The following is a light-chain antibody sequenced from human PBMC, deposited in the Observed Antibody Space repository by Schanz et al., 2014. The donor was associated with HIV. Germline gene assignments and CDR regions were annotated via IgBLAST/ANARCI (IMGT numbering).Light chain of an antibody. J-gene: IGKJ1*01. CDR2: GAS. CDR3: QQRSKWPWT. V-gene: IGKV3D-20*02. Sequence: EIVLTQSPGTLSLSPGERATLSCRASQSVSSSYLAWYQQKPGQAPRLLIYGASSRATGIPARFSGSGSGTDFTLTISRLGPEDFAVYYWQQRSKWPWTFGQGTKVEIK. CDR1: QSVSSSY.